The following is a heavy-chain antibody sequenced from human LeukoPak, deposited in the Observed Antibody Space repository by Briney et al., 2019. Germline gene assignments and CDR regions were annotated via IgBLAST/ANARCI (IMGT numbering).Heavy chain of an antibody. CDR2: IIPIFGTA. J-gene: IGHJ4*02. Sequence: SVKVSCKASGGTFSSYAISWVRQAPGQGLEWMGGIIPIFGTANYAQKFQGRVTITADESTSTAYMELSSLRSEDTAVYYCVFPHYCDKAPGYWGQGTLVTVSS. V-gene: IGHV1-69*01. CDR1: GGTFSSYA. D-gene: IGHD3-22*01. CDR3: VFPHYCDKAPGY.